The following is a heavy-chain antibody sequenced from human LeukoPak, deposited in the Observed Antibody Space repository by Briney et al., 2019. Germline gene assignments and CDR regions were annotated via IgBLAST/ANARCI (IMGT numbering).Heavy chain of an antibody. CDR1: RCSFSNYW. D-gene: IGHD3-10*01. J-gene: IGHJ4*02. V-gene: IGHV3-74*01. CDR2: VKSDGSSP. Sequence: GGSLRLSCAASRCSFSNYWMHWVRKAPGKGLGLVSRVKSDGSSPSYADSVKGRFTISRDNAENMLYLQMNTLGAEDTAVYYCARDIVSGSGSLDYWGQGTLVTVSS. CDR3: ARDIVSGSGSLDY.